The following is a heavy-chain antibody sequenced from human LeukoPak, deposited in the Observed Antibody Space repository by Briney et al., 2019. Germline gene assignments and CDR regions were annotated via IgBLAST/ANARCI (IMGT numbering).Heavy chain of an antibody. CDR2: IRSKAYGGTT. V-gene: IGHV3-49*04. J-gene: IGHJ6*04. CDR1: GFTFGDYA. D-gene: IGHD1-26*01. CDR3: TRDGYYRPLDG. Sequence: GGSLRLSCTASGFTFGDYAMSWVRQAPGKGLEWVGFIRSKAYGGTTEYAASVKGRFTISRDDSKSIAYLQMNSLKTEDTAVYFCTRDGYYRPLDGWGKGTTVTVSS.